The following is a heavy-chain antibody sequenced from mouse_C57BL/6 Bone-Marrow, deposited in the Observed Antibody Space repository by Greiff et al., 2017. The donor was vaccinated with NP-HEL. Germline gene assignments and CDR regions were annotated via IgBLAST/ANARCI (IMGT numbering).Heavy chain of an antibody. CDR1: GYTFTSYW. CDR2: IDPNSGGT. J-gene: IGHJ4*01. D-gene: IGHD3-2*02. Sequence: QVQLQQPGAELVKPGASVKLSCKASGYTFTSYWMHWVTQRPGRGLEWIGRIDPNSGGTKYNEKFKSKATLTVDKSSSTAYMQLSSLTSEDSAVYYCARRAQATGMGAMDYWGQGTSVTVSS. CDR3: ARRAQATGMGAMDY. V-gene: IGHV1-72*01.